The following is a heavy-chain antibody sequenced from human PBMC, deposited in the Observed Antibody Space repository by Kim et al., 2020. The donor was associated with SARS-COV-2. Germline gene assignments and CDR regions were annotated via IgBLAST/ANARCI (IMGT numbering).Heavy chain of an antibody. CDR1: GFTFSAYS. CDR3: ARDRKVDGSSWYPFDY. Sequence: GGSLRLSCAASGFTFSAYSMNWVRQAPGEGLEWVSYISSSSGTIYYADSVKGRFTISRDNAKNSLYLQINSLRDEDTAVYYCARDRKVDGSSWYPFDYWGQGTLVTVSS. D-gene: IGHD6-13*01. V-gene: IGHV3-48*02. J-gene: IGHJ4*02. CDR2: ISSSSGTI.